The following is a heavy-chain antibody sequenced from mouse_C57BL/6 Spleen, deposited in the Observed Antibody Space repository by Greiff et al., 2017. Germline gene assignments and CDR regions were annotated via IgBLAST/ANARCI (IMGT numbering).Heavy chain of an antibody. CDR3: ASYYYGSSPFAY. D-gene: IGHD1-1*01. CDR1: DYTFTSYW. V-gene: IGHV1-69*01. J-gene: IGHJ3*01. Sequence: QVQLQQPGAELVMPGASVKLSCKASDYTFTSYWMHWVKQRPGQGLEWIGEIDPSDSYTNYNQKFKGKSTLTVDKSSSTAYMQLSSLTSEDSAVYYCASYYYGSSPFAYWGQGTLVTVSA. CDR2: IDPSDSYT.